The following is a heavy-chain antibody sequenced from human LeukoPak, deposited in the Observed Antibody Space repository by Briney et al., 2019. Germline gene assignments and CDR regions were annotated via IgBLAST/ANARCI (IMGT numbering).Heavy chain of an antibody. CDR2: INPSGGST. V-gene: IGHV1-46*02. J-gene: IGHJ4*02. Sequence: GASVKVSCKASGGTFNSYAISWVRQAPGQGLEWMGIINPSGGSTSYAQKFQGRVTMTRDMSTSTVYMELSSLRSEDTAVYYCARKGGYFDYWGQGTLVTVSS. CDR3: ARKGGYFDY. CDR1: GGTFNSYA. D-gene: IGHD3-16*01.